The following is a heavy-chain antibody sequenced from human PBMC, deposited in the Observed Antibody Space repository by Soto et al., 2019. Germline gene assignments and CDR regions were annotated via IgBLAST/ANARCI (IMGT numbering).Heavy chain of an antibody. V-gene: IGHV4-31*03. CDR2: IFYSGST. Sequence: QVQLQESGPGLVKPSQTLSLTCTVSGGYISSTGYFWTWIRQHPGKGLEWIGYIFYSGSTFHNPSLKSRVTISVDTSKNQFSLELSSVTAADTAVYYCAREAGSGDYLDYWCQGTLVTVSS. J-gene: IGHJ4*02. D-gene: IGHD1-26*01. CDR1: GGYISSTGYF. CDR3: AREAGSGDYLDY.